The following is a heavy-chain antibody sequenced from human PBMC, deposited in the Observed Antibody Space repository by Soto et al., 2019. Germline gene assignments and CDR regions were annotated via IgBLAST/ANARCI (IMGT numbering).Heavy chain of an antibody. CDR1: GGSISSSSYY. J-gene: IGHJ4*02. CDR3: ARHHDFWSGGNFDY. V-gene: IGHV4-39*01. Sequence: SETLSLTCTVSGGSISSSSYYWGWIRQPPGKGLEWIGSIYYSGSTYYNPSLKSRVTISVDTSKNQFSLKLSSVTAADTAVYYCARHHDFWSGGNFDYWGQGTLVTVSS. D-gene: IGHD3-3*01. CDR2: IYYSGST.